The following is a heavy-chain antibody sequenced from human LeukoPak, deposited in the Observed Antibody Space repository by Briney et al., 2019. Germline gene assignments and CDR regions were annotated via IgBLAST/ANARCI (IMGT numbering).Heavy chain of an antibody. Sequence: SETLSLTCAVYGGSFSGYYWSWIRQPPGKGLEWIGEINHSGSTNYNPSLKSRVTISVDTSKNQFSLKLSSVTAADTAVYYCARVEFRGSYRVYWGQGTLVTVSS. CDR2: INHSGST. D-gene: IGHD1-26*01. CDR3: ARVEFRGSYRVY. V-gene: IGHV4-34*01. CDR1: GGSFSGYY. J-gene: IGHJ4*02.